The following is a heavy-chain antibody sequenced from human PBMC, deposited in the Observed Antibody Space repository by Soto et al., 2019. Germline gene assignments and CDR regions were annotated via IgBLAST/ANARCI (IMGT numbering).Heavy chain of an antibody. CDR3: VRNPVGTNNWFDP. CDR2: ISSSSDTI. V-gene: IGHV3-48*01. Sequence: GGSLRLSCAASGFTFSSYAMHWVRQAPGKGLEWVSYISSSSDTIYEDSVKGRFTISRDNAKNSLYLQMNSLRVEDTAVYYCVRNPVGTNNWFDPWGQGTLVTVSS. D-gene: IGHD6-13*01. J-gene: IGHJ5*02. CDR1: GFTFSSYA.